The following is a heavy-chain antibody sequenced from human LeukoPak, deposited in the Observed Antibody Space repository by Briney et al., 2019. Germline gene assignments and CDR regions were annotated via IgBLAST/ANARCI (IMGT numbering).Heavy chain of an antibody. J-gene: IGHJ5*02. CDR2: ISAYNGNT. CDR1: GYTFTSYG. CDR3: GREVLGSTPGWFDP. V-gene: IGHV1-18*01. Sequence: GASVKVSCKASGYTFTSYGISWVRQAPGQGLEWMGWISAYNGNTNYAQKLQGRVTMTTDTSTSTAYMELRSLRSDDTAVYYCGREVLGSTPGWFDPWGQGTLVTVSS. D-gene: IGHD2-2*01.